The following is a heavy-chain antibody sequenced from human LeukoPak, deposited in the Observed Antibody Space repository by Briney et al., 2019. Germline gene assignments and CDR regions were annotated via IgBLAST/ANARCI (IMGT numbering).Heavy chain of an antibody. CDR3: ARGAYYFDY. V-gene: IGHV4-31*03. CDR1: GGSISSGGYY. Sequence: SETLSLTCSVSGGSISSGGYYWSWIRQHPGKGLEWIGYIYNSGSTYYNPSLKSRVTISVDTSKNQFSLKLSSVTAADTAVYYCARGAYYFDYWGQGALVTVSS. CDR2: IYNSGST. J-gene: IGHJ4*02.